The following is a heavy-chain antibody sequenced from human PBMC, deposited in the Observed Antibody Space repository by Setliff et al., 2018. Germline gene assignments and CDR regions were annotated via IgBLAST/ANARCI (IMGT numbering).Heavy chain of an antibody. CDR3: AKHVPGYCSSTSCYGRDFDY. J-gene: IGHJ4*02. CDR2: IRYNGADK. D-gene: IGHD2-2*01. CDR1: GFTFSGYG. Sequence: PGGSLRLSCAASGFTFSGYGMHWVRQAPGKGLEWVAFIRYNGADKYYADSVKGRFTISRDNSQNTLHLQMDSLRPEDTAIYYCAKHVPGYCSSTSCYGRDFDYWGQGTLVTAPQ. V-gene: IGHV3-30*02.